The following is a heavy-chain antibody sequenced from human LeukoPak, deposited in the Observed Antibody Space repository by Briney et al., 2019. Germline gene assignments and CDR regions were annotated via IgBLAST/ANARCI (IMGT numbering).Heavy chain of an antibody. Sequence: SGGSLRLSCGASGFTFSNYAMNWVRQAPGMGLEWVSGISGSGGTTYYADSVKGRFTISRDNSKNTLYVQMNSLRVEDTAVYYCAKDQRATISTSNWFDPWGQGTLVTVSS. V-gene: IGHV3-23*01. CDR2: ISGSGGTT. CDR1: GFTFSNYA. J-gene: IGHJ5*02. D-gene: IGHD5-24*01. CDR3: AKDQRATISTSNWFDP.